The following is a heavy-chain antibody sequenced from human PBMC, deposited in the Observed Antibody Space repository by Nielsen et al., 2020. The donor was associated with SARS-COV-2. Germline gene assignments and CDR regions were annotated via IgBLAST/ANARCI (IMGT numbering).Heavy chain of an antibody. J-gene: IGHJ4*02. CDR2: IRSKAYGGTT. V-gene: IGHV3-49*04. CDR3: TRGQLWLWFDY. Sequence: GESLKISCPASGFTFGDYAMSWVRQAPGKGLEWVGFIRSKAYGGTTEYAASVKGRFTISRDDSKSIAYLQMNSLKTEDTAVYYCTRGQLWLWFDYWGQGTLVTVSS. CDR1: GFTFGDYA. D-gene: IGHD5-18*01.